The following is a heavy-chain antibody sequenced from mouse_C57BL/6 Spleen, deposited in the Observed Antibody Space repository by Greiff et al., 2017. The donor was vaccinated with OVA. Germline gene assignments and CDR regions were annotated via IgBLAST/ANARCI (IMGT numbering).Heavy chain of an antibody. J-gene: IGHJ1*03. CDR1: GFSFNTYA. V-gene: IGHV10-1*01. CDR3: VRHPYYYGSSSYWYFDV. CDR2: IRSKSNNYAT. D-gene: IGHD1-1*01. Sequence: EVQRVESGGGLVQPKGSLKLSCAASGFSFNTYAMNWVRQAPGKGLEWVARIRSKSNNYATYYADSVKDRFTISRDDSESMLYLQMNNLKTEDTAMYYCVRHPYYYGSSSYWYFDVWGTGTTVTVSS.